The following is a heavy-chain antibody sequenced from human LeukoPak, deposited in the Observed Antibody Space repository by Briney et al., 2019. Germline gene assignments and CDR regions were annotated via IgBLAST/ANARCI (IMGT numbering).Heavy chain of an antibody. J-gene: IGHJ6*03. CDR3: ARDRIFGKDTAMVRGYYYYMDV. D-gene: IGHD5-18*01. CDR2: IYYSGST. Sequence: SETLSLTCTVSGGSISSYYWSWIRQPPGKGLEWIGYIYYSGSTNYNPSRKSRVTISVDTSKNQFSLKLSSVTAADTAVYYCARDRIFGKDTAMVRGYYYYMDVWGKGTTVTVSS. CDR1: GGSISSYY. V-gene: IGHV4-59*01.